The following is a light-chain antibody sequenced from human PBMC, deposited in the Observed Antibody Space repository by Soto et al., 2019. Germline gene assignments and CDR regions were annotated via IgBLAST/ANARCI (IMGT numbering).Light chain of an antibody. CDR1: DTISVY. V-gene: IGKV1-27*01. Sequence: DIQMTQPPSSLSASVGDRVTITCRASDTISVYLAWYQHKPGKVPERLIYASSILQSGVPSRFSGSRSDTEFTLTISSLQPEDVGTYYCQKYNTAPFTFGPGTKVDIK. CDR3: QKYNTAPFT. J-gene: IGKJ3*01. CDR2: ASS.